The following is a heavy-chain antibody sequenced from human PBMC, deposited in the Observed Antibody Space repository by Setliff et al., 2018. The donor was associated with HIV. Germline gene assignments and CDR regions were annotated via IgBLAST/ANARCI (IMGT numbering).Heavy chain of an antibody. J-gene: IGHJ4*02. V-gene: IGHV1-3*03. Sequence: ASVKVSCKASGYTFTSYAIHWMRQAPGQRLEWMGWINAGNGNTQFSQEFQGRVTMTEDTSADTAYMELSSLRSEDTAVYYCATAKEVWLAEGGFDYWGQGTRVTVSS. CDR1: GYTFTSYA. CDR2: INAGNGNT. D-gene: IGHD6-19*01. CDR3: ATAKEVWLAEGGFDY.